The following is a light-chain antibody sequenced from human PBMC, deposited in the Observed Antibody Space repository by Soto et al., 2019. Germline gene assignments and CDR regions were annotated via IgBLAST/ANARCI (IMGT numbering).Light chain of an antibody. CDR3: GADHGSGSNFVYV. CDR1: SGYSNYK. CDR2: VGTGGIVG. V-gene: IGLV9-49*01. Sequence: QLVLTQPPPASASLGAPVTLTCTLSSGYSNYKVDWYRQRPGKGPRFVMRVGTGGIVGSKGDGIPDRFSVLGSGLNRYLTIKNIQEEDESDYHCGADHGSGSNFVYVFGTGTKVTVL. J-gene: IGLJ1*01.